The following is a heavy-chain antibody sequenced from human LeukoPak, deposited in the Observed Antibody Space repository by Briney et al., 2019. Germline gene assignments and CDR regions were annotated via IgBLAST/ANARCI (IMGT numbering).Heavy chain of an antibody. CDR1: GFTFSNAW. Sequence: GGSLRLSCAASGFTFSNAWMNWVRQAPGKRPEWVGRIKSKTDGGTTDYAAPVKGRFTISRDDSKNTLYLQMNSLKTEDTAVYYCTTDRGYSGYDPDYWGQGTLVTVSS. D-gene: IGHD5-12*01. CDR2: IKSKTDGGTT. CDR3: TTDRGYSGYDPDY. J-gene: IGHJ4*02. V-gene: IGHV3-15*07.